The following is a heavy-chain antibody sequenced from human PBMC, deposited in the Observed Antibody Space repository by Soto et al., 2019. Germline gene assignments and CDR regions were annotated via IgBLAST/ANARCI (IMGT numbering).Heavy chain of an antibody. Sequence: QVQLVQSGAEVKEPGASVKVSCKASGYTFTSYALPWVRQAPGQRLEWMGWINAANGNTKYSQKLQGRVTITRDTSARIAYMELSNLRSEDTAFYCCASTLDPVVSALRNWGQGTLVTVSS. J-gene: IGHJ4*02. V-gene: IGHV1-3*01. CDR2: INAANGNT. CDR3: ASTLDPVVSALRN. D-gene: IGHD6-6*01. CDR1: GYTFTSYA.